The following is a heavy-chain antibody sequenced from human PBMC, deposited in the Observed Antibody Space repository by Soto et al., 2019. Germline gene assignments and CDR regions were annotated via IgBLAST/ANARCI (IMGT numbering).Heavy chain of an antibody. CDR2: IYYSGST. CDR3: ASFYGSGSHNDY. Sequence: SETLSLTCTVSGGSISSISYYWGWIRQPPGKGLEWIVSIYYSGSTYYNPSLKSRVTISVDTSKNQFSLKLSSVTAAATAVYYCASFYGSGSHNDYWGQGTLVTVSS. D-gene: IGHD3-10*01. J-gene: IGHJ4*02. V-gene: IGHV4-39*01. CDR1: GGSISSISYY.